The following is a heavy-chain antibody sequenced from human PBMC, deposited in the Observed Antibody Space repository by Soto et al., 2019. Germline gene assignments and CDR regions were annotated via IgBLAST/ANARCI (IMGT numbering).Heavy chain of an antibody. J-gene: IGHJ3*02. CDR2: ISSSSSTI. CDR3: ARDTQSSGWYPPVGAFDI. D-gene: IGHD6-19*01. Sequence: EVQLVESGGGLVQPGGSLRLSCAASGFTFSSYSMNWVRQAPGKGLEWVSYISSSSSTIYYADSVKGRFTLSRYNAKKSLYLPMNSLRAEDTAVYYCARDTQSSGWYPPVGAFDIWGQGTMVTVSS. CDR1: GFTFSSYS. V-gene: IGHV3-48*01.